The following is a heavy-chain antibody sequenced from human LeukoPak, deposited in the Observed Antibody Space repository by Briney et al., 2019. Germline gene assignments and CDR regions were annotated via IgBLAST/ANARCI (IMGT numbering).Heavy chain of an antibody. CDR3: AKERGTGYSSSWYSWFDP. CDR1: GFMFSRFA. D-gene: IGHD6-13*01. CDR2: VSGNGATT. V-gene: IGHV3-23*01. Sequence: GGSLRLSCAASGFMFSRFAMSWVRQAPGKGLEWVSAVSGNGATTYYADSVKGRFTISRDNSKNTVYLQMNSLRVEDTAIYYCAKERGTGYSSSWYSWFDPWGQGTLVTVSS. J-gene: IGHJ5*02.